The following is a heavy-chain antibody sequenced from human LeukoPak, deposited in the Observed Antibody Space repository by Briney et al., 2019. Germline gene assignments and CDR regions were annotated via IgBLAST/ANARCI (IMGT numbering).Heavy chain of an antibody. D-gene: IGHD1-20*01. V-gene: IGHV1-24*01. Sequence: VASVKVSCKVSGYTLTELSMHWVRQAPGKGLEWMGGFDPEDGETIYAQKFQGRVTMTEDTSTDTAYMELSSLRSEDTAVYYCATDGITGPYYYYYGMDVWGQGTTVTVSS. J-gene: IGHJ6*02. CDR1: GYTLTELS. CDR2: FDPEDGET. CDR3: ATDGITGPYYYYYGMDV.